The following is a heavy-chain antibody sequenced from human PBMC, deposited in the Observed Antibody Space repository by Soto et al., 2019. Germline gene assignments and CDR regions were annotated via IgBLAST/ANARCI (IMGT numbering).Heavy chain of an antibody. V-gene: IGHV1-18*01. J-gene: IGHJ4*02. CDR1: GYTFTSYG. D-gene: IGHD3-9*01. Sequence: ASVKVSCKASGYTFTSYGISLVRQAPRQGLEWMGWISAYNGNTNYAQKLQGRVTMTTDTSTSTAYMELRSLRSDDTAVYYCARVRDYDILTGPSYFDYWGQGTLVTVSS. CDR2: ISAYNGNT. CDR3: ARVRDYDILTGPSYFDY.